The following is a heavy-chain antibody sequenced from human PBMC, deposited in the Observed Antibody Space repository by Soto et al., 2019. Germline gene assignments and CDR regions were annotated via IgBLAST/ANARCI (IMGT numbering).Heavy chain of an antibody. J-gene: IGHJ4*02. CDR1: GESFSGYI. Sequence: QVQLQQSGAGLLKPSETLSLTCAVYGESFSGYIWTWIRQTPGKGLQWIGQINHSGSAYYNPSLRSQVPISVHTTNSQFSLELSSVTAADTDVYYCARGLITGSHYSGGWYYFDSWGQGTQVTVSS. CDR2: INHSGSA. CDR3: ARGLITGSHYSGGWYYFDS. D-gene: IGHD6-19*01. V-gene: IGHV4-34*01.